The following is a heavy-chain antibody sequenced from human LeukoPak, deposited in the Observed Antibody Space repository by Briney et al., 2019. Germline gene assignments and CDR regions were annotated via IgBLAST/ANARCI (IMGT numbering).Heavy chain of an antibody. D-gene: IGHD1-26*01. CDR2: ILTSGTT. V-gene: IGHV4-4*09. Sequence: KPSETLSLTCTVSGGSISSYHWSWVRQPPGKGLEWIGYILTSGTTNYSPSLKSRLTISVDTSKNQFTLRLSSVTAADTAVYYCARLRVSGSYLYYFDYWGQGTLVTVSS. CDR1: GGSISSYH. CDR3: ARLRVSGSYLYYFDY. J-gene: IGHJ4*02.